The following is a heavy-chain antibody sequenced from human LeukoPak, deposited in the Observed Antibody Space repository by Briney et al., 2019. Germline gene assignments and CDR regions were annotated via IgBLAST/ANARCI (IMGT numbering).Heavy chain of an antibody. J-gene: IGHJ3*02. V-gene: IGHV4-31*03. CDR3: AREMVRDAFDI. D-gene: IGHD2-8*01. Sequence: PSETMSLTCTVSGGSISRDDHCWSWIRQYHGKGLESIGSVSSSGTTTYNPSLKSRVTISLDTSQNQFSLNLRSLTAADTAVYYCAREMVRDAFDIWGQGTMVTVSS. CDR1: GGSISRDDHC. CDR2: VSSSGTT.